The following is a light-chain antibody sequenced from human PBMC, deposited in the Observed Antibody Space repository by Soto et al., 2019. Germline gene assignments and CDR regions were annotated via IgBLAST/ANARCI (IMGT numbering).Light chain of an antibody. V-gene: IGLV1-40*01. J-gene: IGLJ2*01. CDR2: ENT. Sequence: QSVLTQPPSVSGAPGQRVTISCTGRSSNIGAGYDVHWYQQLPGTAPKLLVYENTNRPSWVPDRFSGSRSGTSASLDITGLQAEDEAEYYCQSYDNSLSGLVFGGGTKLTVL. CDR1: SSNIGAGYD. CDR3: QSYDNSLSGLV.